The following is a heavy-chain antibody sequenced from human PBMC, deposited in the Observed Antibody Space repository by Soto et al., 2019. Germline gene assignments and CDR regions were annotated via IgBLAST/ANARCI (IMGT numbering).Heavy chain of an antibody. CDR1: GGTFSSYA. V-gene: IGHV1-69*06. CDR3: ARGGYSSTWSNLLDRSGLDV. J-gene: IGHJ6*02. CDR2: IIPIFGTA. Sequence: TVKVSCKASGGTFSSYAISWVRQAPGQGLEWMGGIIPIFGTANYAQKFQGRVTITADKSTSTAYMELSSLRSEDTAVYYCARGGYSSTWSNLLDRSGLDVWGQGTTVTVSS. D-gene: IGHD6-13*01.